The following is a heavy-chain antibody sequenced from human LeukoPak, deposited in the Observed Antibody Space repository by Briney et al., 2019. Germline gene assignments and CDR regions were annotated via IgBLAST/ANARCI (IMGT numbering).Heavy chain of an antibody. CDR1: GYTFTSYY. CDR3: ARDIGYCSSTSCYTEGLPDY. J-gene: IGHJ4*02. Sequence: WASVKVSCKASGYTFTSYYMHWVRQAPGQGLEWMGWISAYNGNTNYAQKLQGRVTMTTDTSTSTAYMELRSLRSDDTAVYYCARDIGYCSSTSCYTEGLPDYWGQGTLVTVSS. V-gene: IGHV1-18*01. CDR2: ISAYNGNT. D-gene: IGHD2-2*02.